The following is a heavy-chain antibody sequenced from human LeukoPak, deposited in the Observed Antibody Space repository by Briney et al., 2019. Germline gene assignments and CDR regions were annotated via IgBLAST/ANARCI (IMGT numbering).Heavy chain of an antibody. D-gene: IGHD2/OR15-2a*01. CDR1: GFTFRNYW. Sequence: GGSLRLSCAASGFTFRNYWMHWVRQAPGKWLVWVSRINEDGSIISYADSVKGRFTISRDNAKNTLFLQMNSLTAEDTAVYYCVRDLVIVDTPGDDFDYWGQGSLVAVSS. J-gene: IGHJ4*02. CDR3: VRDLVIVDTPGDDFDY. CDR2: INEDGSII. V-gene: IGHV3-74*01.